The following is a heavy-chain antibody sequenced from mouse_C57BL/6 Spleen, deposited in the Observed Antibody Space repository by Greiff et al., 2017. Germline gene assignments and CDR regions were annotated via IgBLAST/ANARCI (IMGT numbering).Heavy chain of an antibody. J-gene: IGHJ3*01. Sequence: VKLMESGPGLVAPSQSLSITCTVSGFSLTSYGVSWVRQPSGKGLAWLGVIWGGGSRNHHSALISRLSISKDNSKSPVCLKLNSLQTDDTATYYCAKGEYGSSSWFDYWGQGTLVTVSA. CDR2: IWGGGSR. CDR3: AKGEYGSSSWFDY. V-gene: IGHV2-3*01. CDR1: GFSLTSYG. D-gene: IGHD1-1*01.